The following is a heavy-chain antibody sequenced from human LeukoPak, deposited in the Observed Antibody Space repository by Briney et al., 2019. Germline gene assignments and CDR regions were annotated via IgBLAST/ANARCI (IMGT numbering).Heavy chain of an antibody. Sequence: SETLSLTCTFSDGDIYTSPYYWGWSRQPPGKWREWIGSVYYSGSTYYNPSLKSRVTISIHTSKKQFSLMVNSVTAADTAVYYCARFFKGGDNGDYSDYWGQGTLVTVSS. D-gene: IGHD4-17*01. CDR3: ARFFKGGDNGDYSDY. CDR1: DGDIYTSPYY. J-gene: IGHJ4*02. V-gene: IGHV4-39*01. CDR2: VYYSGST.